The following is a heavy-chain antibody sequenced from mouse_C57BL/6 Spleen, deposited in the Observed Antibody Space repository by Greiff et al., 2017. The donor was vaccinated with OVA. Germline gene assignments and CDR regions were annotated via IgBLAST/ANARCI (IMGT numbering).Heavy chain of an antibody. CDR3: ERRDQGYAMDY. CDR1: GFTFSDYY. Sequence: EVQLVESGGGLVQPGGSLKLSCAASGFTFSDYYMYWVRQTPEKRLEWVAYISNGGGSTYYPDTVKGRFTISRDNAKNTLYLQMSRLKSEDTAMYYCERRDQGYAMDYWGQGTTVTVSS. J-gene: IGHJ4*01. V-gene: IGHV5-12*01. CDR2: ISNGGGST. D-gene: IGHD3-3*01.